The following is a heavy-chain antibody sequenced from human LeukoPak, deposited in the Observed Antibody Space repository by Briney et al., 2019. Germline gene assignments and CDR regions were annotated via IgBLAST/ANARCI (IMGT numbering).Heavy chain of an antibody. V-gene: IGHV3-48*03. J-gene: IGHJ5*02. CDR3: ARHQPDDYSGYH. CDR1: GLTFSSYE. CDR2: ISSSGSTI. D-gene: IGHD3-22*01. Sequence: PGGSLRLSCAASGLTFSSYEMNWVRQAPGKGLEWVSYISSSGSTIYYADSVKGRFTISRDNAKNSLYLQMTSLRAEDTAVYYCARHQPDDYSGYHWGQGTLVTVSS.